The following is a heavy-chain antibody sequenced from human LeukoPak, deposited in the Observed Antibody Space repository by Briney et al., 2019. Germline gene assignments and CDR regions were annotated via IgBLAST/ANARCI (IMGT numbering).Heavy chain of an antibody. CDR2: MNPNSGNT. D-gene: IGHD3-10*01. CDR3: ARDKAVTMVRGVPFRRDYMDV. V-gene: IGHV1-8*01. Sequence: ASVKVSCKASGYTFTSYDINWVRQATGQGLEWMGWMNPNSGNTGYAQKFQGRVTMTRNTSISTAYMELSSLRAEDTAVYYCARDKAVTMVRGVPFRRDYMDVWGKGTTVTVSS. J-gene: IGHJ6*03. CDR1: GYTFTSYD.